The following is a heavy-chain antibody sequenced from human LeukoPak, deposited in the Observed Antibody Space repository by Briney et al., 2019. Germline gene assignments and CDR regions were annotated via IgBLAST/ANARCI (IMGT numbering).Heavy chain of an antibody. Sequence: PSETLSLTCTVSGGSISSYHWSWIRQPPGKGLEWIGYIYYSGSTNYNPSLKSRVTISVDTSKNQFSLKLSSVTAADTAVYYCARREKSPYYFDYWGQGTLVTVSS. J-gene: IGHJ4*02. CDR2: IYYSGST. V-gene: IGHV4-59*01. CDR1: GGSISSYH. CDR3: ARREKSPYYFDY.